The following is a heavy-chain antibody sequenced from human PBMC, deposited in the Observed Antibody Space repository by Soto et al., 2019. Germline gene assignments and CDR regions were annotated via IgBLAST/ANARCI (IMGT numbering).Heavy chain of an antibody. CDR3: AKDRTYYDILTGSFDY. CDR1: GFTFSSYA. V-gene: IGHV3-23*01. J-gene: IGHJ4*02. D-gene: IGHD3-9*01. CDR2: ISGSGGST. Sequence: GGSLRLSCAASGFTFSSYAMSWVRQAPGKGLEWVSAISGSGGSTYYADSVKGRFTISRDNSKNTLYLQMNSLRAEDTAVYYCAKDRTYYDILTGSFDYWGQGTLVTVSS.